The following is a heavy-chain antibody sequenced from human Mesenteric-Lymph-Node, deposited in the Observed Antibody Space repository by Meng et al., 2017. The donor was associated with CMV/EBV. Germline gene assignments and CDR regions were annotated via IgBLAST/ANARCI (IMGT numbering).Heavy chain of an antibody. Sequence: SGGSVSSGSYYWSWIRQPPGKGLEWIGYIYYSGSTNYHPSLRSRVAISVDTSKNQFSLKLSSVTAADTAVYYCARKLNYDILTGYWYWGQGTLVTVSS. V-gene: IGHV4-61*01. D-gene: IGHD3-9*01. CDR3: ARKLNYDILTGYWY. CDR2: IYYSGST. CDR1: GGSVSSGSYY. J-gene: IGHJ4*02.